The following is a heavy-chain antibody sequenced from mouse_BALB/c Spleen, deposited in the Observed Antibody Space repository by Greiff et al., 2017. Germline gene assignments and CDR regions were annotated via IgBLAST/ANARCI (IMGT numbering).Heavy chain of an antibody. CDR3: ARGLGGSSFDY. J-gene: IGHJ2*01. D-gene: IGHD1-1*01. CDR1: GYSITSDYA. CDR2: ISYSGST. Sequence: EVMLVESGPGLVKPSQSLSLTCTVTGYSITSDYAWNWIRQFPGNKLEWMGYISYSGSTSYNPSLKSRISITRDTSKNQFFLQLNSVTTEDTATYYGARGLGGSSFDYWGQGTTLTVSS. V-gene: IGHV3-2*02.